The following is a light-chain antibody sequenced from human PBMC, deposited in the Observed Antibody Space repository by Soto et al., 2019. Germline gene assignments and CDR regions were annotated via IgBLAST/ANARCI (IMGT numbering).Light chain of an antibody. J-gene: IGKJ1*01. Sequence: MTQSPAILSVSPAARATITCRASQSISTYLNGYQQKPGKTPQLLIYGVSSLQSGVPSRFSGSGSGTDFTLTITPLQPEDFATYYCQQRYSLPRTFGQGTKVDIK. CDR2: GVS. CDR1: QSISTY. V-gene: IGKV1-39*01. CDR3: QQRYSLPRT.